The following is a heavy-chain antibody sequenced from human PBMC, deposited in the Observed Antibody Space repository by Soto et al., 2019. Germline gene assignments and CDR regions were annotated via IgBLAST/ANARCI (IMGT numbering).Heavy chain of an antibody. D-gene: IGHD3-10*01. CDR2: IDPSDSYT. CDR1: GYSFTSYW. J-gene: IGHJ4*02. Sequence: EVQLVQSGAEVKKPGESLRISCKGSGYSFTSYWISWVRQMPGKGLEWMGRIDPSDSYTNYSPSFQGHVTISADKSIXIAYLQWSSLKASDTDMYYCARQEGRYYGSGSRLGYWGQGTLVTVSS. V-gene: IGHV5-10-1*01. CDR3: ARQEGRYYGSGSRLGY.